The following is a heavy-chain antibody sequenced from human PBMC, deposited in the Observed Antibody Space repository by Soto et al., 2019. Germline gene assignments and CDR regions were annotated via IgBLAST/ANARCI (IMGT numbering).Heavy chain of an antibody. CDR2: IDPSDSYT. J-gene: IGHJ6*02. D-gene: IGHD3-10*01. V-gene: IGHV5-10-1*01. CDR1: GYSFTSYW. Sequence: GESLKISCKGSGYSFTSYWISWVRQMPGKGLEWMGRIDPSDSYTNYSPSFQGHVTISADKSISTAYLQWSSLKASDTATYYCARQAPYGSGSYYNDDGMDGWGQGTTVTVSS. CDR3: ARQAPYGSGSYYNDDGMDG.